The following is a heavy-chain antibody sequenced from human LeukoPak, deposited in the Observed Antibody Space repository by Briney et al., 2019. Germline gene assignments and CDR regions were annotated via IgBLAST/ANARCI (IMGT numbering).Heavy chain of an antibody. D-gene: IGHD3-10*01. CDR1: GGSISSYY. Sequence: SETLSLTCTVSGGSISSYYWSWIRQPPGKGLEWIGYIYYSGSTNYNPSLKSRVTISVDTSKSQFSLKLSSVTAADTAVYYCATPGNDAFDIWGQGTMVTVSS. J-gene: IGHJ3*02. V-gene: IGHV4-59*12. CDR2: IYYSGST. CDR3: ATPGNDAFDI.